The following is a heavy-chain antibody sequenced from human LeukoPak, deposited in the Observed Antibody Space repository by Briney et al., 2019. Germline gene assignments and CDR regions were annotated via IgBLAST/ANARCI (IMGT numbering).Heavy chain of an antibody. CDR1: GYTLTELS. Sequence: ASVKVSCKVSGYTLTELSMHWVRQAPGKGLEWMGGFDPEDGETIYAQKCQGRVTMTEDTSTDTAYMELSSLRSEDTAVYYCATVVPDYGDYVSYYYGMDVWGQGTTVTVSS. J-gene: IGHJ6*02. V-gene: IGHV1-24*01. D-gene: IGHD4-17*01. CDR2: FDPEDGET. CDR3: ATVVPDYGDYVSYYYGMDV.